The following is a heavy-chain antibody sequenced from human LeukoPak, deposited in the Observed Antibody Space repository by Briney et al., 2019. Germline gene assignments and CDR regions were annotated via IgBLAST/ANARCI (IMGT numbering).Heavy chain of an antibody. V-gene: IGHV3-15*01. CDR3: TTASSGYYSRNYFDD. CDR2: IKSKTDGGTT. CDR1: GFTFTTYW. D-gene: IGHD3-22*01. J-gene: IGHJ4*02. Sequence: GGSLRLSCAASGFTFTTYWMSWVRQAPGKGLEWVGRIKSKTDGGTTDYAAPVKGRFTISRDDSKNTLFLQMNSLKTEDTAVYYCTTASSGYYSRNYFDDWGQGTLVTVSS.